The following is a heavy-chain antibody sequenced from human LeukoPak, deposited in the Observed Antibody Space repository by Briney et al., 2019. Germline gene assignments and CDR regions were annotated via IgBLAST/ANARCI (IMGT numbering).Heavy chain of an antibody. CDR1: GYSFTSYW. D-gene: IGHD6-6*01. CDR2: IYPGDSDT. J-gene: IGHJ5*02. Sequence: GESLKISCKGSGYSFTSYWIDWVRQMPGKGLEWMGIIYPGDSDTRYSPSFQGQVTISADKSISTAYLQWSSLKASDTAMYYCARRVGGSSSDENWFDPWGQGTLVTVSS. V-gene: IGHV5-51*01. CDR3: ARRVGGSSSDENWFDP.